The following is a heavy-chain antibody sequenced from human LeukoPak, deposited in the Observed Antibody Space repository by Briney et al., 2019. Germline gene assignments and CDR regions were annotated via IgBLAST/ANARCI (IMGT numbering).Heavy chain of an antibody. J-gene: IGHJ2*01. CDR2: ISYDGSNK. V-gene: IGHV3-30*14. CDR1: GFTFSSFA. CDR3: ARVRKYSGYYSWYFDL. D-gene: IGHD5-12*01. Sequence: QPGGSLRLSCAASGFTFSSFAMHWVRQAPGKGLEWVALISYDGSNKYYADSVKGRFTISRENAKNSLYLQMNSLRAGDTAVYYCARVRKYSGYYSWYFDLWGRGTLVTVSS.